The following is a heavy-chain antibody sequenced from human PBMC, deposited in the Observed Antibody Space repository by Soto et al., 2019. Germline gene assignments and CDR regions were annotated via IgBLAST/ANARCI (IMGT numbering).Heavy chain of an antibody. V-gene: IGHV3-30*18. J-gene: IGHJ4*02. Sequence: GGSRRRAWAASGFTFSSYVMHGVRQAPGKGLEWVAVISYDGSNKYYADSVKGRFTISRDNSKNTLYLQMNSLRAEDTAVYYCANEIAAAGSAGFDYWGQGTLVTFSS. CDR3: ANEIAAAGSAGFDY. D-gene: IGHD6-13*01. CDR2: ISYDGSNK. CDR1: GFTFSSYV.